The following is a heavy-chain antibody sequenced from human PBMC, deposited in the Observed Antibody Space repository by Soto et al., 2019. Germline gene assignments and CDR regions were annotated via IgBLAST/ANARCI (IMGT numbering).Heavy chain of an antibody. J-gene: IGHJ6*03. Sequence: DVQLVESGGGLVQPGRSLRLSCAASGFTFDDYAMHWVRQAPGKGLEWVSGISWNSGSIGYADSVKGRFTISRDNAKNSLYLQMNSLRAEDTALYYCAKDSVVAAAGTNYYYYMDVWGKGTTVTVSS. CDR3: AKDSVVAAAGTNYYYYMDV. CDR2: ISWNSGSI. V-gene: IGHV3-9*01. D-gene: IGHD6-13*01. CDR1: GFTFDDYA.